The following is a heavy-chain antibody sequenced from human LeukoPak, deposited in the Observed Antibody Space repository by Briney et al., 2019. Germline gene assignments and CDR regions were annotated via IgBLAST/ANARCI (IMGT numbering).Heavy chain of an antibody. D-gene: IGHD2-15*01. Sequence: SETLSLTCTVSGGSISSSSYYWGWIRQPPGKGLEWIGNLYYSGSTYDNPSLKSRVTISGGTSKNQFSLKLSSVTAADTAVYYCARGLQTFFDYWGQGTLVTVSS. J-gene: IGHJ4*02. CDR2: LYYSGST. CDR1: GGSISSSSYY. V-gene: IGHV4-39*01. CDR3: ARGLQTFFDY.